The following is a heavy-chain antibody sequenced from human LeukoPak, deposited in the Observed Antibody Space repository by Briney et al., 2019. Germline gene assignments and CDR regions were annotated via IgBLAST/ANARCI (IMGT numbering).Heavy chain of an antibody. CDR2: INHSGST. Sequence: SETLSLTCAVYGGSFSGYYWSWIRQPPGKGLEWIGEINHSGSTNYNPSLKSRVTIPVDTSKNQFSLKLSSVTAADTAVYYCASPHNCSSTSCYRGANYWGQGTLVTVSS. CDR1: GGSFSGYY. J-gene: IGHJ4*02. V-gene: IGHV4-34*01. CDR3: ASPHNCSSTSCYRGANY. D-gene: IGHD2-2*02.